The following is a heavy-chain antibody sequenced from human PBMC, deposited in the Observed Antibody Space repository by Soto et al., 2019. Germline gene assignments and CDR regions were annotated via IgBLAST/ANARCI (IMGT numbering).Heavy chain of an antibody. Sequence: GGSLRLSCAASGFTFSNYAMSWVRQAPWKGLEWVSLVSATAGTTYYTDSVKGRFTISRDNSRNTVYLQMNSLKTEDTAVYFCASSGSYQPFDYWGQGALVTVSS. V-gene: IGHV3-23*01. CDR2: VSATAGTT. CDR1: GFTFSNYA. D-gene: IGHD1-26*01. CDR3: ASSGSYQPFDY. J-gene: IGHJ4*02.